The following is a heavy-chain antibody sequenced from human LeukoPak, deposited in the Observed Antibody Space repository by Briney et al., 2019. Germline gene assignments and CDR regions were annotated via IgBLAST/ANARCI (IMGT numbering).Heavy chain of an antibody. D-gene: IGHD1-26*01. Sequence: ASVKVSCKASGYTFTGYYMHWVRQAPGQGLEWMGWINPNSGGTNYAQKFQGRVTMTRDTSISTAYMELSRLRSDDTAMYYCARDSIVGATCDYWGQGTLVTVSS. CDR2: INPNSGGT. J-gene: IGHJ4*02. V-gene: IGHV1-2*02. CDR3: ARDSIVGATCDY. CDR1: GYTFTGYY.